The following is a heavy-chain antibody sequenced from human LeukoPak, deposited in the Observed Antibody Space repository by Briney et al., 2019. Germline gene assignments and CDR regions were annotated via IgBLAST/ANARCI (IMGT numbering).Heavy chain of an antibody. J-gene: IGHJ4*02. CDR1: GFTFSNYA. CDR3: AKREPSMGGPFDN. Sequence: GGSLRLSCAASGFTFSNYAMTWVRQAPGRGLEWVSSIRGRGDGATYADSVKGRFTMSRDNSKNTLYLQMNSLRAEDTAVYYCAKREPSMGGPFDNWGQGTLVIVSS. CDR2: IRGRGDGA. V-gene: IGHV3-23*01. D-gene: IGHD1-14*01.